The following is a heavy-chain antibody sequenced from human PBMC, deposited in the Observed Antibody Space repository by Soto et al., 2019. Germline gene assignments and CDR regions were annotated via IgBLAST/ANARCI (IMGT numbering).Heavy chain of an antibody. CDR2: ISSSSSTI. V-gene: IGHV3-48*01. D-gene: IGHD2-15*01. CDR3: AISGSSWFDP. Sequence: GGSLRLSCAASGFTFSSYSMNWVRQAPGKGLEWVSYISSSSSTIYYADSVKGRFTISRDNAKNSLYLQMNSLGAEDTAVYYCAISGSSWFDPWGQGTLVTVSS. J-gene: IGHJ5*02. CDR1: GFTFSSYS.